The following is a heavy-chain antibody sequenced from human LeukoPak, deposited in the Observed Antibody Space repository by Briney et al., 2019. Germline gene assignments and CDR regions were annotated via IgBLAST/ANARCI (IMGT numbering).Heavy chain of an antibody. CDR3: AKDRCSSTSCYNFDY. CDR1: GFTFSSYA. J-gene: IGHJ4*02. D-gene: IGHD2-2*02. V-gene: IGHV3-30-3*01. CDR2: ISYDGSNK. Sequence: GRSLRLSCAASGFTFSSYAMHWVRQAPGKGLEWVAVISYDGSNKYYADSVKGRFTISRDNSKNTLYLQMNSLRAEDTAVYYCAKDRCSSTSCYNFDYWGQGTLVTVSS.